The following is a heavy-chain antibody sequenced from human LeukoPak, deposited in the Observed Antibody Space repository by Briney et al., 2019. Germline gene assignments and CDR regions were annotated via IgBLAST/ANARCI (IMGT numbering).Heavy chain of an antibody. Sequence: GASVKVSCKASGYTFTSYYMHWVRQAPGQGLEWMGIINPSGGRTSYAQKFQGRVTMTRDTSTSTVYMELSSLRSEDTAVYYCAREMETGYCSSTSCYYLVYWGQGTLVTVSS. CDR2: INPSGGRT. CDR1: GYTFTSYY. J-gene: IGHJ4*02. D-gene: IGHD2-2*01. V-gene: IGHV1-46*01. CDR3: AREMETGYCSSTSCYYLVY.